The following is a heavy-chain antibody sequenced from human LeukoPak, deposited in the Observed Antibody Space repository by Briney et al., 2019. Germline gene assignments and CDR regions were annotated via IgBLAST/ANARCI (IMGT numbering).Heavy chain of an antibody. CDR2: ISSSGSTI. Sequence: TGGSLGLSCAASGFTFSDYYMSWIRQAPGKGLEWVSYISSSGSTIYYADSVKGRFTISRDNAKNSLYLQMNSLRAEDTAVYYCARDPGALAFFDYWGQGTLVTVSS. D-gene: IGHD4/OR15-4a*01. J-gene: IGHJ4*02. CDR1: GFTFSDYY. V-gene: IGHV3-11*01. CDR3: ARDPGALAFFDY.